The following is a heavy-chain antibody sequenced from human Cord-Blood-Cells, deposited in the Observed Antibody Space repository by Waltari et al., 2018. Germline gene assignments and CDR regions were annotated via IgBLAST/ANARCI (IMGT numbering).Heavy chain of an antibody. D-gene: IGHD5-18*01. Sequence: QVQLVQSGAEVKKPGAPVKVSCKDSGYTFTGYSMPWVRQAPGHGLEWMGWINPNSGGTNYAQKFQGRVTMTRDTSISTAYMELSRLRSDDTAVYYCARGVVDTAMVDYWGQGTLVTVSS. CDR1: GYTFTGYS. J-gene: IGHJ4*02. CDR2: INPNSGGT. V-gene: IGHV1-2*02. CDR3: ARGVVDTAMVDY.